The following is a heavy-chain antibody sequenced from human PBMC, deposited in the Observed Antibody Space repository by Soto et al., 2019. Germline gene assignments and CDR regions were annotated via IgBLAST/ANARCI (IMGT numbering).Heavy chain of an antibody. CDR1: GYSFTSYW. D-gene: IGHD2-2*01. V-gene: IGHV5-10-1*01. CDR3: ASSPRGYCSSTSCRELGNYYGMDV. CDR2: IDPSDSYT. Sequence: EVQLVPSGAEVKKPGESLRISCKGSGYSFTSYWISWVRQMPGKGLEWMGRIDPSDSYTNYSPSFQGHVTTSADKSISTAYLQWSSLKASDTAMYYCASSPRGYCSSTSCRELGNYYGMDVWGQGTTVTVSS. J-gene: IGHJ6*02.